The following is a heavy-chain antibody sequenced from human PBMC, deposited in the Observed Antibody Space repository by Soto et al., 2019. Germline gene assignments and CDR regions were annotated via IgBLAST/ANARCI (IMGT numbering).Heavy chain of an antibody. Sequence: VQLVESGGGVVQPGRSLRLSCAASGFTFSSYGMHWVRQAPGKGLEWVAVIWYDGSNKYYADSVKGRFTISRDNSKNTLYLQMNSLRAEDTAVYYCAREDSIDSSDAFDYWGQGTLVTVSS. CDR3: AREDSIDSSDAFDY. CDR2: IWYDGSNK. V-gene: IGHV3-33*01. D-gene: IGHD3-22*01. J-gene: IGHJ4*02. CDR1: GFTFSSYG.